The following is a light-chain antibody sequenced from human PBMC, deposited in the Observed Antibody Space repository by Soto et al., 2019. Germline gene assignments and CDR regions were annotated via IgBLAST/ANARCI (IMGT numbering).Light chain of an antibody. CDR2: EVT. Sequence: QSALTQPASVSGSPGQSIAISCTVTSSEVGGYDYVSWYQQHPDKAPKLMIYEVTKRPSGVSNRFSGSKSGNTASLTISGLQPEDEADYYCSSHTRGSTRVFGSGTKVTVL. J-gene: IGLJ1*01. CDR3: SSHTRGSTRV. CDR1: SSEVGGYDY. V-gene: IGLV2-14*01.